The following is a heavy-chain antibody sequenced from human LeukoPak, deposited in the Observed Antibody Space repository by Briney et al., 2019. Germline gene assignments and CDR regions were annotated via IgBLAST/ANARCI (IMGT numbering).Heavy chain of an antibody. CDR1: GGSISSSSYY. V-gene: IGHV4-39*01. CDR3: ARLKRLGFDY. J-gene: IGHJ4*02. D-gene: IGHD3-16*01. CDR2: IYYSGST. Sequence: SETLSLTCTVSGGSISSSSYYWGWIRQPPGKGLEWIGSIYYSGSTYYNPSLKSRVTISVDTSKNQFSLKLSSVTAADTAVYYCARLKRLGFDYWGQGTLVTVSS.